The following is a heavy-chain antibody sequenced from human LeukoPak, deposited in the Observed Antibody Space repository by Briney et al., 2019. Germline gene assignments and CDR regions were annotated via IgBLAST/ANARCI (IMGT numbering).Heavy chain of an antibody. CDR2: ISAYNGNT. CDR3: ATKAVAGPYYYYGMDV. V-gene: IGHV1-18*01. Sequence: ASVKVSCKASGYTFTSYGISWVRQAPGQGLEWMGWISAYNGNTNYAQKLQGRVTMTTDTSTSTAYMELRSLRSEDTALYYCATKAVAGPYYYYGMDVWGQGTTVTVSS. D-gene: IGHD6-19*01. CDR1: GYTFTSYG. J-gene: IGHJ6*02.